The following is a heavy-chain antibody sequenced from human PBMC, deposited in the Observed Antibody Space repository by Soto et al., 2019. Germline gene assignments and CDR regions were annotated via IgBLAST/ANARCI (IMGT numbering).Heavy chain of an antibody. J-gene: IGHJ4*02. CDR3: PSSEIHHYYDSSGPPGY. CDR1: GFTFSSYS. CDR2: ISSSSSTI. V-gene: IGHV3-48*02. Sequence: PGGSLRLSCAASGFTFSSYSMNWVRQAPGKGLEWVSYISSSSSTIYYADSVKGRFTISRDNAKNSLYLQMNSLRDADPAVYSCPSSEIHHYYDSSGPPGYWGQGTLVTVSS. D-gene: IGHD3-22*01.